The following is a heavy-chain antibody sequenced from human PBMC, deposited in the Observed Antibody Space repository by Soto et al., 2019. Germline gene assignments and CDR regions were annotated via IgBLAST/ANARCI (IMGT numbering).Heavy chain of an antibody. Sequence: QVQLVQSGAEVKKPGSSVKVSCKASGGTFSSYTISWVRQAPGQGLEWMGRIIPILGIANYAQKFQGRVTTTADKSTSTAYMELSSLRSEDTAVYYCARDQRHYYDSSGYGFDYWGQGTLVTVSS. D-gene: IGHD3-22*01. CDR3: ARDQRHYYDSSGYGFDY. V-gene: IGHV1-69*08. CDR2: IIPILGIA. CDR1: GGTFSSYT. J-gene: IGHJ4*02.